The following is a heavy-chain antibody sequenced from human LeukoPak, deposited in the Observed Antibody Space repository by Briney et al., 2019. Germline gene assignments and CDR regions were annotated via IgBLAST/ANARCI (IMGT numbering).Heavy chain of an antibody. CDR3: ARRPIRRYYFDY. D-gene: IGHD3-3*01. V-gene: IGHV4-59*01. CDR2: IYYSGST. J-gene: IGHJ4*02. Sequence: NPSETLSLNCTVSGGSISSYYWSWIRQPPGKGLEWFGYIYYSGSTNYNPSLKSRVTISVDTSKNQFSLKLSSVTAADTAVYYCARRPIRRYYFDYWGQGTLVTVSS. CDR1: GGSISSYY.